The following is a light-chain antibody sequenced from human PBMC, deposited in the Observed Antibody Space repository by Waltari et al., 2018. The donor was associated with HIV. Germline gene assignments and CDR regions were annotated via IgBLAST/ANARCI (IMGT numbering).Light chain of an antibody. Sequence: QLVVTQSSSASASLGASVKLTCTLPTEYSHYAIAWHQQQPDKGPRYLMKVDSDGIHTKGDGIPDRFSGSSAGADRFLIISSLQSEDEADYYCQTWGTGIVFGGGTKVTVL. CDR1: TEYSHYA. CDR2: VDSDGIH. V-gene: IGLV4-69*01. CDR3: QTWGTGIV. J-gene: IGLJ3*02.